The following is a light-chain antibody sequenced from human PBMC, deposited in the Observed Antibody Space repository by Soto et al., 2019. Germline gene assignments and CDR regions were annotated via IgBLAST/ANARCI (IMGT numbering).Light chain of an antibody. Sequence: EIVLTQSPGTLSLSPGERATLSCRASQSVSSTYLAWYQQKPGQAPRLLISGASSRATGIPDRFSGSGSGTDCTLTISRLEPEDFAVYYCQQYGSSPKTFGQGTKVEIK. CDR2: GAS. V-gene: IGKV3-20*01. CDR3: QQYGSSPKT. J-gene: IGKJ1*01. CDR1: QSVSSTY.